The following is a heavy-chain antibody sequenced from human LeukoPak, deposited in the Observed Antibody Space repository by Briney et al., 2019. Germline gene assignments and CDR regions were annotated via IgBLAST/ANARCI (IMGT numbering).Heavy chain of an antibody. CDR1: GYSFTTYW. CDR2: IYPGDSDT. J-gene: IGHJ5*02. CDR3: ARHASEYSSSSRLDP. D-gene: IGHD6-6*01. Sequence: GESLKISCKGSGYSFTTYWIVWVRQMPGKGLEWMGIIYPGDSDTRYSPSFQGQVTISADKSINTAYLQWSSLKASDTATYYCARHASEYSSSSRLDPWGQGTLVTVSS. V-gene: IGHV5-51*01.